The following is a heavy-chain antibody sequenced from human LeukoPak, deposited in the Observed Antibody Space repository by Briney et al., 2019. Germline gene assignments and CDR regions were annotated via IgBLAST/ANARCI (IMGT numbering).Heavy chain of an antibody. CDR2: TSAYSGNT. V-gene: IGHV1-18*01. D-gene: IGHD3-22*01. CDR1: AYTFTNYG. CDR3: AISQGSYYDTSGYLGGDY. J-gene: IGHJ4*02. Sequence: ASVKLSCNASAYTFTNYGIFWVRQAPGQGLERMGWTSAYSGNTNYAQKLQGRVTMTTETSTSTAYMELESLRSDDTAVYYCAISQGSYYDTSGYLGGDYWGQGTLVTVSS.